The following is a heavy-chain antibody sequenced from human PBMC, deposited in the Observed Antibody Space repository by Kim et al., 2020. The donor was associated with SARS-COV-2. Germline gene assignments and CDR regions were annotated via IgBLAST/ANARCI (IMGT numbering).Heavy chain of an antibody. CDR2: IWYDGSNK. V-gene: IGHV3-33*01. J-gene: IGHJ4*02. Sequence: GGSLRLSCAASGFTFSSYGMHWVRQAPGKGLEWVAVIWYDGSNKYYADSVKGRFTISRDNSKNTLYLQMNSLRAEDTAVYYCAREGGMATIDYWGQGILVTVSS. CDR3: AREGGMATIDY. CDR1: GFTFSSYG. D-gene: IGHD5-12*01.